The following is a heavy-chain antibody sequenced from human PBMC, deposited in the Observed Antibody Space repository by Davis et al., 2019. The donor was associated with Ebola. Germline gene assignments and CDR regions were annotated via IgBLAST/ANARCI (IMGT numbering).Heavy chain of an antibody. Sequence: AASVKVSCKVSGYTLTELSMHWVRQAPGKGLEWMGGFDPEDGETIYAQKFQGRVTMTEDTSTDTAYMELSSLRSEDTAVYYCATGVYSGSQHDAFDIWGQGTMVTVSS. CDR3: ATGVYSGSQHDAFDI. D-gene: IGHD1-26*01. V-gene: IGHV1-24*01. CDR1: GYTLTELS. J-gene: IGHJ3*02. CDR2: FDPEDGET.